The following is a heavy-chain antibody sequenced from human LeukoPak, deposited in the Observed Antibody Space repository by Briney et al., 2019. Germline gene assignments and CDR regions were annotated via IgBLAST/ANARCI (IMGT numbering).Heavy chain of an antibody. V-gene: IGHV4-4*02. J-gene: IGHJ3*02. CDR3: ARVPVTTGAFDI. CDR1: GGSISNSNW. CDR2: IYHSGST. Sequence: SETLSLTCGVSGGSISNSNWWSWVRPPPGKGLEWIGEIYHSGSTNCNPSLKSRVTISVDKSKNQFSLKLTSVTAADTAVYYCARVPVTTGAFDIWGQGTMVTVSS. D-gene: IGHD4-17*01.